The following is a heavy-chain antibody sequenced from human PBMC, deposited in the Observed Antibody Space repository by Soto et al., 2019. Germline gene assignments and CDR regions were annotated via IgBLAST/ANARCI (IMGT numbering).Heavy chain of an antibody. CDR1: GGSISSSSYY. J-gene: IGHJ3*02. CDR3: ARDEGYYYDSSGYMAFDI. V-gene: IGHV4-39*02. CDR2: IYYSGST. D-gene: IGHD3-22*01. Sequence: PSETLSITCTVSGGSISSSSYYWGCFRQHPGKGLEWIGSIYYSGSTYYNPSLKSRVTISVDTSKNQFSLKLSSVTAADTAVYYCARDEGYYYDSSGYMAFDIWGQGTMVT.